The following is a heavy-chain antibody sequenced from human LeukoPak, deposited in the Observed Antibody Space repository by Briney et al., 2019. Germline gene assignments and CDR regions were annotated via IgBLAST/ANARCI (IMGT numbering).Heavy chain of an antibody. V-gene: IGHV1-18*01. CDR1: GYTFTSYG. J-gene: IGHJ3*02. Sequence: ASVKVSCKASGYTFTSYGFSWLRQAPGPALEWMGWISAYIGNTNYAQKLQGRVTMTTDTSTSTAYMERRSLRSDDTAVYYCAREGVYSSSLDAFDIWGQGTMVTVSS. CDR2: ISAYIGNT. CDR3: AREGVYSSSLDAFDI. D-gene: IGHD6-13*01.